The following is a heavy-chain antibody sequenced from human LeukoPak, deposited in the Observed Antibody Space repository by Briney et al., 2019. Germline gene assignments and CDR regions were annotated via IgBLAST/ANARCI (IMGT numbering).Heavy chain of an antibody. CDR1: GFTFSSYA. V-gene: IGHV3-23*01. CDR2: ISGSGGTT. Sequence: GGSLRLSCAASGFTFSSYAMSWVRQAPGKGLEWVSDISGSGGTTYYADSVKGRFTISRDNSKNTLYLQMNSLRDEDTAVYYCARMIDYNYGYAFDYWGQGTLVTVSS. CDR3: ARMIDYNYGYAFDY. J-gene: IGHJ4*02. D-gene: IGHD5-18*01.